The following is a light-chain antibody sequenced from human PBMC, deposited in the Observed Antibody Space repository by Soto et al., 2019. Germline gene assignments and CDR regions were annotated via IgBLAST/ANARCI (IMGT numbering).Light chain of an antibody. CDR2: GAS. CDR1: QSVGRS. J-gene: IGKJ4*01. CDR3: HQYYEWPLT. V-gene: IGKV3D-15*01. Sequence: EIVMTQSPAALSLSPGEGVTLSCRASQSVGRSLAWYQQRPDQAPRLLIYGASTRATGTPVRFSGIGSGTEFTLTISSLQSEDFVVYYCHQYYEWPLTFGGGTKVEIK.